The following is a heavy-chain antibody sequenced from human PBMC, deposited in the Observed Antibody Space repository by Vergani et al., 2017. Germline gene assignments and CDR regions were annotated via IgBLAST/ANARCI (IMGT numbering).Heavy chain of an antibody. CDR3: ARGSLTYSSGPIDYYYYYMDV. CDR1: GGTFSSYA. J-gene: IGHJ6*03. CDR2: IIPIFGTA. D-gene: IGHD6-25*01. V-gene: IGHV1-69*01. Sequence: QVQLVQSGAEVKKPGSSVKVSCKASGGTFSSYAISWVRQAPGQGLEWMGGIIPIFGTANYAQKFQGRVTITADESTSTAYMELSSLRSEDTAVYYCARGSLTYSSGPIDYYYYYMDVWGKGTTVTVSS.